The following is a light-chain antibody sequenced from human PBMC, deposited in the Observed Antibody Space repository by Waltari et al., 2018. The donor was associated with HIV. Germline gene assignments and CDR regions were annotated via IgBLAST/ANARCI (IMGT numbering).Light chain of an antibody. CDR3: QAWDTNTVV. CDR1: KLGDRF. V-gene: IGLV3-1*01. Sequence: SYDLTQPPSVSVAPGQTATITCSGNKLGDRFAQWFHQKPGLSPILLIFEDTTRPAGIPERFSASTSANTSTLAISGAQPVDEGDYYCQAWDTNTVVFGGGTKLTVL. CDR2: EDT. J-gene: IGLJ2*01.